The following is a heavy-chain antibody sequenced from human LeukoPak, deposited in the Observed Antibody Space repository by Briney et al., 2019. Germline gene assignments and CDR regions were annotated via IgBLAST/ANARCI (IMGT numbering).Heavy chain of an antibody. CDR1: GFTFSSYA. D-gene: IGHD6-19*01. J-gene: IGHJ4*02. Sequence: GGSPRLSCAASGFTFSSYAMSWVRQAPGKGLEWVSGISGSGGSTHYADSVKGRFTISRDNSKNTLYLQMNSLRAEDTAVYYCAKESDGWYGFPNPFDYWGQGTLVTVSS. CDR3: AKESDGWYGFPNPFDY. V-gene: IGHV3-23*01. CDR2: ISGSGGST.